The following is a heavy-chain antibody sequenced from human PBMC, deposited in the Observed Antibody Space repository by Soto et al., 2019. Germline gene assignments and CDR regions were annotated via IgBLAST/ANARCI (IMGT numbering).Heavy chain of an antibody. V-gene: IGHV2-5*01. J-gene: IGHJ5*02. Sequence: QITLKESGPTLVKPTQTPTLTCTFSGFSVSTSGLGVAWIRQPPGKALEWLGLVYWNDDKRYSPSLKSRLTITKDTSKNQVVLTMTNMDLVDTATYYCARYYGSGNWFDPWGQGTLVTVSS. D-gene: IGHD1-26*01. CDR3: ARYYGSGNWFDP. CDR2: VYWNDDK. CDR1: GFSVSTSGLG.